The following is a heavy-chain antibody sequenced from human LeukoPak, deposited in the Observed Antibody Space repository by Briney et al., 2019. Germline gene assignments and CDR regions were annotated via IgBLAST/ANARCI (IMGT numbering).Heavy chain of an antibody. J-gene: IGHJ4*02. CDR2: LSDTGAAT. CDR3: AKGGGEAFDY. D-gene: IGHD3-16*01. V-gene: IGHV3-23*01. CDR1: GFTFSSYA. Sequence: GGSLRLSCEASGFTFSSYAMSWVRQAPGKGLEWVSSLSDTGAATYYADSVKGRFTISRDNSENTVHLQMNSLRADDTAVYYCAKGGGEAFDYWGQGTLVTVSS.